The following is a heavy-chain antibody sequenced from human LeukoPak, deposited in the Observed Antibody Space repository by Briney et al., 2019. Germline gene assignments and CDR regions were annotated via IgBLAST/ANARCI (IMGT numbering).Heavy chain of an antibody. V-gene: IGHV3-21*01. CDR3: ARGTMVRGFLN. CDR1: GFTFSSYT. D-gene: IGHD3-10*01. J-gene: IGHJ4*02. CDR2: ITSDTRYT. Sequence: GGSLRLSCAASGFTFSSYTINWVRQAPGKGLEWVSSITSDTRYTFYADSVKGRFTISRDNAQNSLYLQMNSLRAEDTAVYYCARGTMVRGFLNWGQGTLVTVSS.